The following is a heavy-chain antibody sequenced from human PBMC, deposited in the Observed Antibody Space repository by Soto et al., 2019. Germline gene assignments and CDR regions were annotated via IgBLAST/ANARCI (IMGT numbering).Heavy chain of an antibody. CDR3: ATRAVTAFYVEY. J-gene: IGHJ4*02. V-gene: IGHV1-69*12. D-gene: IGHD2-21*02. CDR2: IIPKFKLA. Sequence: QVQLVQSGADVKKPGSSVKVSCKASGGTFSSTALSCVRQAPGQGLEWMGGIIPKFKLANYAQRFKGRATFTADESTSTAYMELSSLRSEDTAVYYCATRAVTAFYVEYWGQGALATVS. CDR1: GGTFSSTA.